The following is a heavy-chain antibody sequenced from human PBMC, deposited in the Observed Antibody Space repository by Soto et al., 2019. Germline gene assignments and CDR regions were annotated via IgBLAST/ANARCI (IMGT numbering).Heavy chain of an antibody. Sequence: PSETLSLTCAVYGGSFSGYYWSWIRQPPGKGLEWIGEINHSGSTNYNPSLKSRVTISVDTSKNQFSLKLSSVTAADTAVYYCARSDSGSYYLSPFDYWGQGTLVTVSS. CDR3: ARSDSGSYYLSPFDY. J-gene: IGHJ4*02. CDR2: INHSGST. D-gene: IGHD1-26*01. CDR1: GGSFSGYY. V-gene: IGHV4-34*01.